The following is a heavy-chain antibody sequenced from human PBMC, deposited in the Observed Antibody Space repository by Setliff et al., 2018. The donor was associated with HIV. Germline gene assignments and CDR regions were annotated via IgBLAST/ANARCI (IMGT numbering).Heavy chain of an antibody. V-gene: IGHV4-39*01. CDR1: GGSISTNNFY. D-gene: IGHD2-21*01. Sequence: SETLSLTCTVTGGSISTNNFYWGWIRQPPGKGLQWIGSIYFTGDSYYDPSLKSRVTTSVDTSNNQFSLILSPVTAADTAVYYCARQVTVVGYFETAAGSFNYWGPGTLVTVSS. J-gene: IGHJ4*02. CDR3: ARQVTVVGYFETAAGSFNY. CDR2: IYFTGDS.